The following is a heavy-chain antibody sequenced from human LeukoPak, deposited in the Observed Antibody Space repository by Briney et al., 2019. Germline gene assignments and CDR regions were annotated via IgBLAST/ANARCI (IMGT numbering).Heavy chain of an antibody. D-gene: IGHD2-2*01. V-gene: IGHV3-49*04. J-gene: IGHJ6*02. CDR1: GFTFGDYA. CDR2: IRSKPYGGTT. Sequence: GGSLRLSCTASGFTFGDYAMHWVRQAPGKGLEWVGFIRSKPYGGTTENAASVKGRFTISRDDSSSIAYLQMNSLKTEDTAVYYCTRDGGRYCSSTSCYLDDYYYGMDVWGQGTTVTVSS. CDR3: TRDGGRYCSSTSCYLDDYYYGMDV.